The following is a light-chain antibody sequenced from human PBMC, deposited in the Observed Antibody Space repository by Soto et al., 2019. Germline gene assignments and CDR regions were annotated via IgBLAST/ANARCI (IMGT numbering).Light chain of an antibody. CDR1: GSDVGTYNL. J-gene: IGLJ1*01. CDR3: CSYGGSSTFPYV. V-gene: IGLV2-23*03. CDR2: EGT. Sequence: QSALAQPASVSGSPEQSITISCTGTGSDVGTYNLVSWYQQHPGKAPKLIIYEGTERPSGVSNRFSGSKFGNTASLTISGLLPEDEADYYCCSYGGSSTFPYVFGTGTKLTVL.